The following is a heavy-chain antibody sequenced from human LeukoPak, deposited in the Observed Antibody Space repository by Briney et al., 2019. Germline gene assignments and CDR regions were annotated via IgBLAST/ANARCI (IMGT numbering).Heavy chain of an antibody. J-gene: IGHJ6*03. Sequence: GASVKVSCKASGYTFTSYYMHWVRRAPGQGLEWMGIINPSGGSTSYAQKFQGRVTMTRDTSTSTVYMELSSLRSEDTAVYYCARDQEQQLVPPHYYYYMDVWGKGTTVTVSS. CDR2: INPSGGST. V-gene: IGHV1-46*01. CDR1: GYTFTSYY. CDR3: ARDQEQQLVPPHYYYYMDV. D-gene: IGHD6-13*01.